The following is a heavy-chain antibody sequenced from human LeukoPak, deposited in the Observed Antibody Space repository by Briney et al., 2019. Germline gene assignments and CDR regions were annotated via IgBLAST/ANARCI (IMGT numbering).Heavy chain of an antibody. V-gene: IGHV3-7*01. D-gene: IGHD1-1*01. Sequence: PGGSLRLSCAASGITFSGHWMNWVRQAPGKGLEWVANMDPTGSQKRYVDSVRGRFTISKDNPGASLYLDMHSLRAEDTAIYYCAIWTSGNYWGQGTLVTVSS. J-gene: IGHJ4*02. CDR1: GITFSGHW. CDR2: MDPTGSQK. CDR3: AIWTSGNY.